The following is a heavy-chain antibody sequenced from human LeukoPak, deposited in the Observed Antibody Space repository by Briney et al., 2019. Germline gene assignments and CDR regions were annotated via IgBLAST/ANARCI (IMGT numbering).Heavy chain of an antibody. Sequence: GGSLRLSCAASGFSFYGYWMSWVRQAPGKGLEWVANIKKDGSEKYYVNSLKARFTISRDNDKNSVYLQMNGLRDEDTAVYYCAKSNYYHFDLWGQGTLVTVSS. CDR1: GFSFYGYW. CDR2: IKKDGSEK. J-gene: IGHJ4*02. D-gene: IGHD3-10*01. CDR3: AKSNYYHFDL. V-gene: IGHV3-7*01.